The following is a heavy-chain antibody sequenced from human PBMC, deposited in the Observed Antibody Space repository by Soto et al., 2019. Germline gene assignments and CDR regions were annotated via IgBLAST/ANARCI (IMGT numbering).Heavy chain of an antibody. D-gene: IGHD2-8*01. Sequence: EVQLVESGGDLVQPGGSLRLSCVASGFTFSAYWMSWVREAPGKGLEWVATIKNDGSEKYYADAVRGRFTLSRDNTKSSLYLELGGLRAEDTAIYYCARGSNQDYWGQGTLVAVSS. J-gene: IGHJ4*02. CDR1: GFTFSAYW. CDR3: ARGSNQDY. V-gene: IGHV3-7*03. CDR2: IKNDGSEK.